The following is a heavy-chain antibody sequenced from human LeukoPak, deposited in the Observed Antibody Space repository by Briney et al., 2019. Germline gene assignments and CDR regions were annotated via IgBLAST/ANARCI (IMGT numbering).Heavy chain of an antibody. CDR1: GGSTSSYY. V-gene: IGHV4-34*01. CDR2: INHSGST. J-gene: IGHJ4*02. Sequence: SETLSLTCTVSGGSTSSYYWSWIRQPPGKGLEWIGEINHSGSTNYNPSLKSRVTISVDTSKNQFSLKLSSVTAADTAVYYCARPNTAMAPRPFDYWGQGTLVTVSS. CDR3: ARPNTAMAPRPFDY. D-gene: IGHD5-18*01.